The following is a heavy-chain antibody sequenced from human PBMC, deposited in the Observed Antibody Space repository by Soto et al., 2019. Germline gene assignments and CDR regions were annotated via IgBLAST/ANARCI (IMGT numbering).Heavy chain of an antibody. D-gene: IGHD5-12*01. J-gene: IGHJ4*02. CDR1: GFTFRSYE. Sequence: EVKLVESGGGLVQPGGSLRISCAASGFTFRSYEMNWVRQAPGKGLEWVSYISSRATGIFYADSVKGRFTNSRDDANNSLYLQMNSLRGEDTAIYYCARPRAFDGYEGGYFFDLWGQGTVVTVSS. CDR2: ISSRATGI. V-gene: IGHV3-48*03. CDR3: ARPRAFDGYEGGYFFDL.